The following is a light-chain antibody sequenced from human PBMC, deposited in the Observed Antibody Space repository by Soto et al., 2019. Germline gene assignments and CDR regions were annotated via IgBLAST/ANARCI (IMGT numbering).Light chain of an antibody. CDR1: QSVSSSY. CDR2: GAS. J-gene: IGKJ4*01. V-gene: IGKV3-20*01. CDR3: QQYGSSPGLT. Sequence: EIAMTQSPGTLSLSPVERATLSCRASQSVSSSYLAWYQQKPGQAPRLLIYGASSRATGIPDRFSGSGSGTDFTLTISRLEPEDFAVYYCQQYGSSPGLTFGGGTKVEIK.